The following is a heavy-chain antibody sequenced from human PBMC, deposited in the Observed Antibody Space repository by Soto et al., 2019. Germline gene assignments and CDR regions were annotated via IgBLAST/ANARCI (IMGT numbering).Heavy chain of an antibody. CDR2: ISPYSGNT. CDR1: GYIFVNYG. Sequence: QVQLVQSGDEVRKPGSSVKVSCKASGYIFVNYGIAWVRQAPGQGLEWMGWISPYSGNTHYASKVQGRVTMTTDTSTIAVYLDLGSLTSADTDVYYCAMLDNYVTPTPQDVWGHGTTVTVSS. V-gene: IGHV1-18*01. CDR3: AMLDNYVTPTPQDV. J-gene: IGHJ6*02. D-gene: IGHD3-16*01.